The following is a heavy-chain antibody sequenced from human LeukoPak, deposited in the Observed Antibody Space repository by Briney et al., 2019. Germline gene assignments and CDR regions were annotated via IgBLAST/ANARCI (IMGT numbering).Heavy chain of an antibody. CDR1: GGTFSSYA. V-gene: IGHV1-69*01. CDR3: AREMQCSSTSCPFDY. J-gene: IGHJ4*02. D-gene: IGHD2-2*01. Sequence: EASVTASCTASGGTFSSYAISWVRQAPGQGLEWMGGIIPIFGTANYAQKFQGRVTITADESTSTAYMELSSLRSEDTAVYYCAREMQCSSTSCPFDYWGQGTLVTVSS. CDR2: IIPIFGTA.